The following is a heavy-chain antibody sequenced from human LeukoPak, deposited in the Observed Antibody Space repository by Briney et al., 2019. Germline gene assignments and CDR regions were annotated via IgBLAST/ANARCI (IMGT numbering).Heavy chain of an antibody. CDR2: ITGSGGST. V-gene: IGHV3-23*01. CDR1: GFTFSSYA. J-gene: IGHJ6*03. Sequence: PGGSLRLSCAASGFTFSSYAMNWVRQAPGKGLGWVSAITGSGGSTYYADSVKGRFTISRDNSKNTLYLQMNSLRAEDTAVYYCANGNRCTSPNCLGYYYFYMDVWGKGTTVTVSS. D-gene: IGHD2-8*01. CDR3: ANGNRCTSPNCLGYYYFYMDV.